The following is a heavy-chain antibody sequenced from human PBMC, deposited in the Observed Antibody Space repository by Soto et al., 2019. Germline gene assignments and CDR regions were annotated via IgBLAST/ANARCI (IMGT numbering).Heavy chain of an antibody. D-gene: IGHD3-22*01. CDR3: ARTPYYYDSSGPMATDY. V-gene: IGHV4-31*02. CDR1: GGSISSGGYY. J-gene: IGHJ4*02. CDR2: IYYSGST. Sequence: PSETLSLTCTVSGGSISSGGYYWSWIRQHPGKGLEWIGYIYYSGSTYYNPSLKSRVTISVDTSKNQFSLKLSSVTAADTAVYYCARTPYYYDSSGPMATDYWGQGTLVTSPQ.